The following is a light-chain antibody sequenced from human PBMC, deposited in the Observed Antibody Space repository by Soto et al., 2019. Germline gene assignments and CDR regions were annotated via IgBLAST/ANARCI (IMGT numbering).Light chain of an antibody. J-gene: IGLJ2*01. Sequence: QSVLTQPPSASGTPGQRVTISCSGSSSNIGSYAVNWYQQLPGTAPKLLVYSNDQRPSGVPDRFSGSKSGTSASLAIGGLQSEDEADYYCAAWDDSLTGPAVFGGGTKLTVL. CDR2: SND. CDR1: SSNIGSYA. CDR3: AAWDDSLTGPAV. V-gene: IGLV1-44*01.